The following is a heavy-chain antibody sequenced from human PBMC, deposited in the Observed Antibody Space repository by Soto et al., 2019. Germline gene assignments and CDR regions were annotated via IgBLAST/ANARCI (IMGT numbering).Heavy chain of an antibody. V-gene: IGHV3-23*01. CDR3: AGPGYSYQDY. J-gene: IGHJ4*02. CDR1: GFTFSSFA. D-gene: IGHD5-18*01. CDR2: ISGSGDGT. Sequence: GWSLRLSCAASGFTFSSFALSWVRQAPGKGLEWVSAISGSGDGTDYADSVKGRFTISRDNSKNTLYLQMNSLRAEDTAVYYCAGPGYSYQDYWGQGALVTVSS.